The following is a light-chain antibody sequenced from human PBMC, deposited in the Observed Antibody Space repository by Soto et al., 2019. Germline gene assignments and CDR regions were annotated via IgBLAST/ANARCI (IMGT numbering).Light chain of an antibody. Sequence: EIVLTQSPGTLSLSPGERATLSCRASQSVSNNYLAWYQQKPGQAPRLLIYGASNRATGIPDRFSGSGSETDFTLTISSLQSEDFAVYYCQQYKNWPPVTFGGGTKVDIK. CDR1: QSVSNN. V-gene: IGKV3D-15*01. CDR2: GAS. J-gene: IGKJ4*01. CDR3: QQYKNWPPVT.